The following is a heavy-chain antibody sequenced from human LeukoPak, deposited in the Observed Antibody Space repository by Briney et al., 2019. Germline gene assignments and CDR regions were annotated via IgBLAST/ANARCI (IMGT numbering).Heavy chain of an antibody. CDR1: GGSFSGYY. V-gene: IGHV4-34*01. CDR3: ARGHYDFWSGYYNKYFDY. D-gene: IGHD3-3*01. Sequence: PSETLSLTCAVYGGSFSGYYWSWIRQPPGKGLEWIGEINHSGSTNYNPSLKSRVTISVDTSKNQFSLKLSSVTAADTAVYNCARGHYDFWSGYYNKYFDYWGQGTLVTVSS. J-gene: IGHJ4*02. CDR2: INHSGST.